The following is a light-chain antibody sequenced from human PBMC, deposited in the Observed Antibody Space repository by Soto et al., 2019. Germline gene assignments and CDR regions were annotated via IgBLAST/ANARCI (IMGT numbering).Light chain of an antibody. V-gene: IGLV1-44*01. J-gene: IGLJ2*01. CDR1: SSNIGSNI. CDR3: AAWDDNLNGVV. Sequence: QSVLTQPPSASGTPGLRVTISCSGSSSNIGSNIVNWYQQLPGTAPKLLIYSNDQRPSGVADRFSGSKSGTSASLAISGLQSEDEADYYCAAWDDNLNGVVFGGGTKLTVL. CDR2: SND.